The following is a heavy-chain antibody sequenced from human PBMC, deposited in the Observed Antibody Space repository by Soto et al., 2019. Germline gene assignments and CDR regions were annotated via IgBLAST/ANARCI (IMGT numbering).Heavy chain of an antibody. CDR2: IHSDGSST. CDR1: GFTFSYYW. D-gene: IGHD1-26*01. CDR3: ARGVRGAFDL. V-gene: IGHV3-74*01. Sequence: EVQLVESGGGLVRPGGSLRLSCAASGFTFSYYWMHWVRQAPGKGLVWVSRIHSDGSSTSYADFVKGRFIISRDNARNTVDLQMNSVRVEETAVCYCARGVRGAFDLWGQGTVVTVSS. J-gene: IGHJ3*01.